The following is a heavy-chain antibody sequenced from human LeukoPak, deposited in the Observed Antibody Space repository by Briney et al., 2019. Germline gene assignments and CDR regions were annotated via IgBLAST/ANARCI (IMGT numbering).Heavy chain of an antibody. CDR2: INPNSGGT. J-gene: IGHJ4*02. CDR3: AREQTGAY. V-gene: IGHV1-2*02. Sequence: ASVKVSCKASGYTFTVYYIHWVRQAPGQGLEWMGWINPNSGGTNYAQKFQGRVTMTRDTSISTAYMELSSLRSDDTAVYYCAREQTGAYWGQGTLVTVSS. CDR1: GYTFTVYY. D-gene: IGHD4/OR15-4a*01.